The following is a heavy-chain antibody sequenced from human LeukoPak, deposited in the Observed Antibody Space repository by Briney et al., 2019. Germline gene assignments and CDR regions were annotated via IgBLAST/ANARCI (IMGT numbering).Heavy chain of an antibody. V-gene: IGHV4-39*07. Sequence: SETLSLTCTVSGGSISSSSYYWGWIRQPPGKGLEWIGSIYYSGSTYYNPSLKSRVTISVDTSKNQFSLKLSSVTAADTAVYYCARQYKSRDYWGQGTLVTVSS. CDR3: ARQYKSRDY. CDR2: IYYSGST. CDR1: GGSISSSSYY. J-gene: IGHJ4*02. D-gene: IGHD1-1*01.